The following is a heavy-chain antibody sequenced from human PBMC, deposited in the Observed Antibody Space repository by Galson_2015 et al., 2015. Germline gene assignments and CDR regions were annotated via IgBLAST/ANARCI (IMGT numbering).Heavy chain of an antibody. Sequence: SVKVSCKASGYSLSSYHMHWVRQAPGQRLEWMGIFNPSGGSTKLSQNFQGRVTMTRDTSTSTVYMELSSLRSEDTAVYYCARDADTTVIPYYWGQGTLVTVSS. D-gene: IGHD4-17*01. CDR3: ARDADTTVIPYY. J-gene: IGHJ4*02. V-gene: IGHV1-46*01. CDR1: GYSLSSYH. CDR2: FNPSGGST.